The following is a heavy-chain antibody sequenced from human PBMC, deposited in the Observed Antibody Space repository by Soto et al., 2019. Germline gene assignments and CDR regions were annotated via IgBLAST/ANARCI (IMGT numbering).Heavy chain of an antibody. CDR2: ISWNSGDI. D-gene: IGHD2-2*03. CDR1: GFSFDDYG. Sequence: EVQLVESGGGSVQPGRSLRLSCAASGFSFDDYGMHWVRQGPGKGLEWVSGISWNSGDIYYADSVKGRFTISRDNAKRSLYLQMNSLRPEDTALYYFAKDNDLDRDGPFDYWGQGILVTVSS. J-gene: IGHJ4*02. CDR3: AKDNDLDRDGPFDY. V-gene: IGHV3-9*01.